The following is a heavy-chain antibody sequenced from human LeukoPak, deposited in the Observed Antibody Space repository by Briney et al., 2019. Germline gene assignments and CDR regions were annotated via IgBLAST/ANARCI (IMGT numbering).Heavy chain of an antibody. D-gene: IGHD3-22*01. CDR2: ISTSSSYI. J-gene: IGHJ1*01. CDR3: ARDGGDYYDSSGYPFHR. CDR1: GFTFGSYN. V-gene: IGHV3-21*01. Sequence: GGSLRLSCAASGFTFGSYNMNWVRQAPGKGLEWVSSISTSSSYIYYADSVKGRFTISRDNAKKSLYLQMNSLRAGDTAVYYCARDGGDYYDSSGYPFHRWGQGTLVTVSS.